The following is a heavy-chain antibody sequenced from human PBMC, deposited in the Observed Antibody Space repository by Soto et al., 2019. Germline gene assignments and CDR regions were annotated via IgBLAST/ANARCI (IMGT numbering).Heavy chain of an antibody. J-gene: IGHJ6*02. V-gene: IGHV4-34*01. CDR1: CGSFSGYY. D-gene: IGHD3-22*01. Sequence: PSETLSLTCAVYCGSFSGYYWSWIRQPPGKGLEWIGEINHSGSTNYNPSLKSRVTISVDTSKNQFSLKLSSVTAADTAVYYCARGSDSSGYYSNYYYYGMDVWGQGTTVTVSS. CDR2: INHSGST. CDR3: ARGSDSSGYYSNYYYYGMDV.